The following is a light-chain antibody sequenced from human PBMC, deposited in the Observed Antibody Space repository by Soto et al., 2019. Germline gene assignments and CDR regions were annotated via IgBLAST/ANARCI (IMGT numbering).Light chain of an antibody. Sequence: HSVLTQPASVSGSPGQSITISCTGTSSDVGGYNYVSWYQQHPGKAPKLMIYDVSNRPSGVSNRFSGSKSGNSASPTISGLQAENEADYYCSSYTSSSTLVVFGGATKLTVL. CDR3: SSYTSSSTLVV. V-gene: IGLV2-14*01. CDR2: DVS. CDR1: SSDVGGYNY. J-gene: IGLJ2*01.